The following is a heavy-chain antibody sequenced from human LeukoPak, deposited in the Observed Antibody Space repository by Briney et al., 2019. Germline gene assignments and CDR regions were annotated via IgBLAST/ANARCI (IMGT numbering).Heavy chain of an antibody. CDR3: AKDRGDFPPYFDY. CDR1: GFTFSSYG. Sequence: GGSLRLSCAASGFTFSSYGMHWVRQAPGKGLEWVAVISYDGSNKYYADSVKGRFTISRDNSKNTLYLQMNSLRTEDTAVYHCAKDRGDFPPYFDYWGQGTLVTVSS. V-gene: IGHV3-30*18. D-gene: IGHD2-21*02. J-gene: IGHJ4*02. CDR2: ISYDGSNK.